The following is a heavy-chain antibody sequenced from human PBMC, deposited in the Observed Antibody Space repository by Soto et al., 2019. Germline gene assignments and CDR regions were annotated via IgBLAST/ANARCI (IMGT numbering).Heavy chain of an antibody. Sequence: PGGSLRLSCAASGFVFSSYEMSWVRQAPGKGLEWLAYISGSGSTIFEADSVRGRFTISRYNAKNSLFLQLTSLTAEDTAVYFCARCGSYGFVWFYYYAMDVWGQGTAVTVSS. J-gene: IGHJ6*02. CDR3: ARCGSYGFVWFYYYAMDV. CDR2: ISGSGSTI. V-gene: IGHV3-48*03. D-gene: IGHD5-18*01. CDR1: GFVFSSYE.